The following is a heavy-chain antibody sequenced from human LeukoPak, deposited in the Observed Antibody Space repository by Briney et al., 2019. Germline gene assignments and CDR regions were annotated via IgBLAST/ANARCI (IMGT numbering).Heavy chain of an antibody. Sequence: PSETLSLTCAVSGGSISGYYWSWIRQPPGKGLEWIAYIYYTGSTNYNPSLKSRVTISVDTSKNQFSLKLSSVTAADTAVYYCARYSSSWYYFDYWGQGTLVTVSS. CDR2: IYYTGST. J-gene: IGHJ4*02. D-gene: IGHD6-13*01. CDR1: GGSISGYY. V-gene: IGHV4-59*01. CDR3: ARYSSSWYYFDY.